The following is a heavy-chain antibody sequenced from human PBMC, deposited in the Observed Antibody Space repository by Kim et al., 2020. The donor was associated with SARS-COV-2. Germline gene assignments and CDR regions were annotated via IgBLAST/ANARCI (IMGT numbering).Heavy chain of an antibody. CDR3: ASGGSGSTTTGYAFDI. CDR1: GGTFSSYA. D-gene: IGHD3-10*01. Sequence: SVKVSCKASGGTFSSYAISWVRQAPGQGLEWMGGIIPIFGTANYAQKFQGRVTITADESTSTAYMELSSLRSEDTAVYYCASGGSGSTTTGYAFDIWGQGTMVTVSS. J-gene: IGHJ3*02. V-gene: IGHV1-69*13. CDR2: IIPIFGTA.